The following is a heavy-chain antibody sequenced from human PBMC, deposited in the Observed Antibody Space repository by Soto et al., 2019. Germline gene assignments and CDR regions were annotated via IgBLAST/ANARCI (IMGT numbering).Heavy chain of an antibody. CDR2: IHYSGRT. D-gene: IGHD1-26*01. V-gene: IGHV4-59*12. CDR3: VRVGVGLANHFDS. J-gene: IGHJ4*02. Sequence: LTCSVSNGSISGFYWTWIRQPSGKILEWIGYIHYSGRTDYNPSLTSRATMSVDTSKNQFSLNLKSITAADTAVYYCVRVGVGLANHFDSWGQGTLVTVSS. CDR1: NGSISGFY.